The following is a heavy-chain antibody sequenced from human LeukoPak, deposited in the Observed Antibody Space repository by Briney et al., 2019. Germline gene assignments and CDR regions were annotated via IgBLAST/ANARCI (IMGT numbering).Heavy chain of an antibody. CDR3: TRALPYYYDSSGWVY. CDR2: ISGSGGST. J-gene: IGHJ4*02. D-gene: IGHD3-22*01. Sequence: GGSLRLSCAASGFTLSSYAMSWVRQAPGKGLEWVSAISGSGGSTYYADSVKGRFTISRDNSKNTLYLQMNSLRAEDTAVYYCTRALPYYYDSSGWVYWGQGTLVTVSS. CDR1: GFTLSSYA. V-gene: IGHV3-23*01.